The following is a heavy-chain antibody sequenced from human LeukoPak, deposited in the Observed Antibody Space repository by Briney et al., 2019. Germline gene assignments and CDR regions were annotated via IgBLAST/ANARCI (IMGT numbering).Heavy chain of an antibody. CDR3: AREGGYDSSGYYQYYFDY. D-gene: IGHD3-22*01. V-gene: IGHV4-39*07. CDR1: GGSISSSSYY. Sequence: SETLSLTCTVSGGSISSSSYYWGWIRQPPGKGLEWIGSIYYSGSTYYNPSLKSRVTISVDTSKNQFSLKLSSVTAADTAVYYCAREGGYDSSGYYQYYFDYWGQGTLVTVSS. CDR2: IYYSGST. J-gene: IGHJ4*02.